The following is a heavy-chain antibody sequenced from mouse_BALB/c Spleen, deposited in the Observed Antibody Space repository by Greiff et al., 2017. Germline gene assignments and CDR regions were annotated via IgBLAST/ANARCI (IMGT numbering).Heavy chain of an antibody. V-gene: IGHV1S56*01. CDR2: IYPGDGST. CDR1: GYTFTSYY. CDR3: ARRGNTVEGGFAC. D-gene: IGHD1-1*01. Sequence: QVQLQQSGPELVKPGASVKLSCKASGYTFTSYYIHWVKQRPGQGLEWIGWIYPGDGSTKYNEKFKGKTTLTADKSSSTAYMLLSSLTSEDSAIYFCARRGNTVEGGFACWGQGTLVTVSA. J-gene: IGHJ3*01.